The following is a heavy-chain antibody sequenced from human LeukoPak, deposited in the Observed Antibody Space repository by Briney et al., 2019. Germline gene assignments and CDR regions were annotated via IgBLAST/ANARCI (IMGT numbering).Heavy chain of an antibody. Sequence: GGSLRLSCAASGFTFSSYGIHWVRQAPGKGLEWVAVIWYDGSNKYYADSVKGRFTISRDNSKNTLYLQMNSLRAEDTAVYYCARDSTVATFDYWGQGTLVTVSS. D-gene: IGHD4-11*01. J-gene: IGHJ4*02. CDR2: IWYDGSNK. V-gene: IGHV3-33*01. CDR1: GFTFSSYG. CDR3: ARDSTVATFDY.